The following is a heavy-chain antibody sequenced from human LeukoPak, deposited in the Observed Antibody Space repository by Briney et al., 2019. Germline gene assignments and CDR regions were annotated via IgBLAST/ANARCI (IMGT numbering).Heavy chain of an antibody. J-gene: IGHJ4*02. CDR3: ARGWEPYSSSLDY. Sequence: SQTLSLTCVISGDSVSSSSSAWSWIRQSPSRGLEWLGRAYYRSKWYNDYAVSVKSRITINPDTSKNQFSLQLNSVTPEDTAVYYCARGWEPYSSSLDYWGQGTLVTVSS. CDR2: AYYRSKWYN. V-gene: IGHV6-1*01. CDR1: GDSVSSSSSA. D-gene: IGHD6-13*01.